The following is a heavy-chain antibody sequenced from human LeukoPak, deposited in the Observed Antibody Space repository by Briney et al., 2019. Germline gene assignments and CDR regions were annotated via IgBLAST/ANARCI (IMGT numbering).Heavy chain of an antibody. CDR1: GFAFWNSW. J-gene: IGHJ6*02. Sequence: GGSLRLSCAASGFAFWNSWMTWVRQAPGKGLEWVANIKSDGSEIYYLDSVKGRFTISRDNAKDSLYPQMNSLRAEDTAVYYCTRGHYGMDVWGQGTTVTVCS. CDR2: IKSDGSEI. V-gene: IGHV3-7*04. CDR3: TRGHYGMDV.